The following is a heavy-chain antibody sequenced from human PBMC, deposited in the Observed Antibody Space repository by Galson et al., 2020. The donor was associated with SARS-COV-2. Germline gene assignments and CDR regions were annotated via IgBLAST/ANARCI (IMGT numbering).Heavy chain of an antibody. CDR2: MNPNSGNT. V-gene: IGHV1-8*01. CDR1: GYTFTSYD. J-gene: IGHJ6*02. CDR3: ARVKSLTWWLLHQPYYYYCCMGV. D-gene: IGHD3-3*01. Sequence: ASVKVSCKASGYTFTSYDINWVRQATGQGLEWMGWMNPNSGNTGYAQKFQGRVTMTRNTSISTAYMELSSLRSEDTAVYYCARVKSLTWWLLHQPYYYYCCMGVWGQGTTVTVSS.